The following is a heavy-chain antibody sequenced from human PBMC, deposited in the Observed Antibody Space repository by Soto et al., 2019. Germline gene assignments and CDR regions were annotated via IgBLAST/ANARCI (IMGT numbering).Heavy chain of an antibody. J-gene: IGHJ4*02. CDR3: ARSGTTTPPFPKQ. CDR1: GYSISSAYY. Sequence: QVQLQESGPGLVKPSETLSLTCVVSGYSISSAYYWGWIRQPPGKGLEWIGSVYHSGSTYYNPSLKSRVTISVDTSKNHFSLKLRSVTAADSAVYYCARSGTTTPPFPKQWGQGTLVTVSS. D-gene: IGHD1-1*01. CDR2: VYHSGST. V-gene: IGHV4-38-2*01.